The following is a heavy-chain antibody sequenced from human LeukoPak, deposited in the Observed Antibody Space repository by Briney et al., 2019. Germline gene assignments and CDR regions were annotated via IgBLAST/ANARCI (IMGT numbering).Heavy chain of an antibody. Sequence: GGSLRLSCAASGFTPHIYSMIWVRQAPGKGLERVSYISYISSSSSIIYYADSVKGRFTISRDNAKNSLYLQMNGLGAEDTAVYYCAREMATIGNYWGQGTLVTVSS. CDR2: ISSSSSII. J-gene: IGHJ4*02. V-gene: IGHV3-48*04. D-gene: IGHD5-24*01. CDR3: AREMATIGNY. CDR1: GFTPHIYS.